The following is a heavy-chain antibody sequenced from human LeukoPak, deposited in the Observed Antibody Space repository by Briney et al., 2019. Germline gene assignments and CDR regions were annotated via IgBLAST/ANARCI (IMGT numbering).Heavy chain of an antibody. V-gene: IGHV3-30*02. Sequence: GGSLRLSCAASGFTFSSYGMHWVRQAPGKGLEWVAFIRYDGSNKYYADSVKGRFTISRDNSKNTLYLQMNSLRAEDTAVYYCARYPLDIVVVPAAPLGLPFDYWGQGTLVTVSS. CDR3: ARYPLDIVVVPAAPLGLPFDY. CDR2: IRYDGSNK. J-gene: IGHJ4*02. D-gene: IGHD2-2*01. CDR1: GFTFSSYG.